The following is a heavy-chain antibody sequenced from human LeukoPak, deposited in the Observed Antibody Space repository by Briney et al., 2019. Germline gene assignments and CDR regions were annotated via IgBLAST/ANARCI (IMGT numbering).Heavy chain of an antibody. V-gene: IGHV3-30*03. CDR2: ISYDGSNK. J-gene: IGHJ4*02. D-gene: IGHD5-18*01. CDR3: RSVGAMVDY. Sequence: GGSLRLSCAASGFTFDDYAMHWVRQAPGKGLEWVAVISYDGSNKYYADSVKGRFTISRDNSKNTLYLQMNSLRAEDTAVYYRRSVGAMVDYWGQGTLVTVSS. CDR1: GFTFDDYA.